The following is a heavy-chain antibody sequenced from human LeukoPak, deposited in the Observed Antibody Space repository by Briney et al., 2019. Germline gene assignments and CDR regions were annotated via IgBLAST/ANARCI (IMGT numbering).Heavy chain of an antibody. CDR1: GFTFSSYS. CDR3: ARDVRIAAPGGEVIDP. D-gene: IGHD6-6*01. CDR2: ISSSSSYI. J-gene: IGHJ5*02. Sequence: GGSLRLSCAASGFTFSSYSMNWVRQAPGKGLEWVSSISSSSSYIYYAVSVKDRFTISRDNAKNSLYLQMNSLRAEDTAVYCGARDVRIAAPGGEVIDPWGQGTLVTVSS. V-gene: IGHV3-21*04.